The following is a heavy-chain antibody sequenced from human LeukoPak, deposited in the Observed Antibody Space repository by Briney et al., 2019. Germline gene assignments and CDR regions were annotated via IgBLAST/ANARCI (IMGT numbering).Heavy chain of an antibody. CDR1: GYTFTSYA. V-gene: IGHV1-3*01. CDR2: INAGNGNT. Sequence: GASVKVSCKASGYTFTSYAMHWVRQAPGQRLEWMGWINAGNGNTKYSQKFQGRVTITPDTSASTAYMELRSLRSDDAAVYYCARARRGVEMATIFDFWGQGTLVTVSS. D-gene: IGHD5-24*01. CDR3: ARARRGVEMATIFDF. J-gene: IGHJ4*02.